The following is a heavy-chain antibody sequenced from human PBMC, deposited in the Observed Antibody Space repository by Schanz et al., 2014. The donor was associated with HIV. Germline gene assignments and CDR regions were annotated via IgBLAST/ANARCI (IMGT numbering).Heavy chain of an antibody. CDR2: ITESGGRT. CDR1: GFAFSNYA. D-gene: IGHD3-16*01. Sequence: EVQLLESGGGLVQPGGSLRLSCAASGFAFSNYAMSWVRQAPGKGLEWVSSITESGGRTYYADSVNGRFTISRDDSSDTLYLQMNSLRPEDTAVYYCAKDGGSRGRRRGMDVWGQGTTVTVSS. J-gene: IGHJ6*02. V-gene: IGHV3-23*01. CDR3: AKDGGSRGRRRGMDV.